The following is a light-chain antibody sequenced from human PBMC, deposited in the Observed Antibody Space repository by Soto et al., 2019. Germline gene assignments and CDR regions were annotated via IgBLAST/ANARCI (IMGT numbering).Light chain of an antibody. V-gene: IGLV1-44*01. CDR3: AAWDDSLKGV. CDR1: SSNIGSNT. CDR2: SNN. Sequence: QLVLTQPPSASGTPGQGVTISCSGSSSNIGSNTVNWYQQLPGTAPKLLIYSNNQRPSGVPDRFSGSKSGTSASLAISGLQSEDEADYYCAAWDDSLKGVFGGGTKLTVL. J-gene: IGLJ2*01.